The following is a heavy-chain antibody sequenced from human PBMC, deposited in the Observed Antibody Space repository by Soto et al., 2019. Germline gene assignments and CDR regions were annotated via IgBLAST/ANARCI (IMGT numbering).Heavy chain of an antibody. CDR2: IYYSGST. D-gene: IGHD2-15*01. CDR1: GDSISSGGYY. V-gene: IGHV4-31*03. CDR3: ARGSTVAAILFDY. Sequence: QMQRQESGPGLVKPSQTLSLTCTVSGDSISSGGYYWSWIRQHPGKGLEWIGYIYYSGSTYYNPSLKSRVIISVDTSKNQFSLKLSSVTAADTAVYYCARGSTVAAILFDYWGQGTLVTVSS. J-gene: IGHJ4*02.